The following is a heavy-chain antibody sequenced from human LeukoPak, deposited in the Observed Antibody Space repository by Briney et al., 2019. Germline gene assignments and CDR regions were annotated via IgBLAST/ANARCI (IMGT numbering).Heavy chain of an antibody. Sequence: SETLSLTCTVSGGSISSSSYYWGRIRQPPGKGLEWIGSIYYSGSTYYNPSLKSRVTISVDTSKNQFSLKLSSVTAADTAVYYCARDSGYSSSWYLDSSGWHFDYWGQGTLVTVSS. V-gene: IGHV4-39*07. CDR3: ARDSGYSSSWYLDSSGWHFDY. D-gene: IGHD6-13*01. CDR2: IYYSGST. CDR1: GGSISSSSYY. J-gene: IGHJ4*02.